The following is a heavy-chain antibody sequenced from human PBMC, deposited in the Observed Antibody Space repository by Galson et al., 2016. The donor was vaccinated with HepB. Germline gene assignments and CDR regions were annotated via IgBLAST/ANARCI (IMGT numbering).Heavy chain of an antibody. D-gene: IGHD2-21*01. Sequence: SLRLSCAASGFSVSGKYMSWARQAPRKGLEWVSAIFSGDATYYRDSVKGRFTISRDTSKNTLYLQMNNLRAEDTAIYYCEGYSDPFDIWGQGTMVTVSS. CDR2: IFSGDAT. J-gene: IGHJ3*02. CDR3: EGYSDPFDI. V-gene: IGHV3-53*01. CDR1: GFSVSGKY.